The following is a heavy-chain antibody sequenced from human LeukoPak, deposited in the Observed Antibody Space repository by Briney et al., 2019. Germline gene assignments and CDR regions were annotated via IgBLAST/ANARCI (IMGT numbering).Heavy chain of an antibody. D-gene: IGHD5-12*01. CDR1: GVTVSSSY. CDR3: AKVVSGYHFDY. V-gene: IGHV3-66*01. Sequence: PGGSLRLSCAASGVTVSSSYMSWVRQAPGQGLEWVSIMYSGGATDYADSVKGRFTISRDNSQNTLYLQMNTLRAEDTAVYYCAKVVSGYHFDYWGQGTLITVSS. CDR2: MYSGGAT. J-gene: IGHJ4*02.